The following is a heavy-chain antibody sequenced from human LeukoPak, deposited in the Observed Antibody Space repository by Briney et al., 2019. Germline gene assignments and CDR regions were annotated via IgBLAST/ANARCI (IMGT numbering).Heavy chain of an antibody. CDR3: AKDLDIVATITGN. CDR2: VSGSGGST. J-gene: IGHJ4*02. V-gene: IGHV3-23*01. CDR1: ELSISSYA. Sequence: GGSLRLSCAAPELSISSYAMSWVRQAPGKGLEWVSGVSGSGGSTYYADSVKGRFTISRDNSKNTLYLQMNSLRAEDTAVYYCAKDLDIVATITGNWGQGTLVTVSS. D-gene: IGHD5-12*01.